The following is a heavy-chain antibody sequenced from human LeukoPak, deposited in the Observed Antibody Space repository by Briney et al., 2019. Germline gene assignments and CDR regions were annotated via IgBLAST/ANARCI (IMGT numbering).Heavy chain of an antibody. CDR1: GFTFSAST. CDR2: ISYDGYNK. V-gene: IGHV3-30*18. J-gene: IGHJ3*02. CDR3: AKSDTSMIMGDAFDI. Sequence: GRALRLSCVASGFTFSASTMHWVRQAPGRGLEWVALISYDGYNKYYADSVKGRFTISRDNSKNTLYLQMNSLRAEDTAVYYCAKSDTSMIMGDAFDIWGQGTMVTVSS. D-gene: IGHD5-18*01.